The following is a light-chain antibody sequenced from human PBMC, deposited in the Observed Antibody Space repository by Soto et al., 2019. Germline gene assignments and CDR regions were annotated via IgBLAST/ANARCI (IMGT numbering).Light chain of an antibody. V-gene: IGLV1-51*02. CDR1: SSNIGNNY. CDR3: GTWDSSLSAWV. Sequence: QSVLTQPPSVSAAPGQTVTISCSGSSSNIGNNYVSWYQQLPGTAPKLFIYENDKRPSGIPDRFSGSKSGTSATLGITGLQTGDEADYYCGTWDSSLSAWVFGGGTKVTVL. CDR2: END. J-gene: IGLJ3*02.